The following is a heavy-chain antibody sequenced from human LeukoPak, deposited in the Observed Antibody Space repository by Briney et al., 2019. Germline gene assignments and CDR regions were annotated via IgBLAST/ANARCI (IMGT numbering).Heavy chain of an antibody. CDR3: ARLHLVSSGWYPMADS. CDR2: IYYSGRN. D-gene: IGHD6-19*01. J-gene: IGHJ4*02. V-gene: IGHV4-39*07. Sequence: NTSETLSLTCTVSGASISSSSYYWGWIRQPPGKGLEWIGSIYYSGRNYYNPSIKSRVTISVDTSKNQFSLKLSSVTAADTAVYYCARLHLVSSGWYPMADSWGQGTLVTVSS. CDR1: GASISSSSYY.